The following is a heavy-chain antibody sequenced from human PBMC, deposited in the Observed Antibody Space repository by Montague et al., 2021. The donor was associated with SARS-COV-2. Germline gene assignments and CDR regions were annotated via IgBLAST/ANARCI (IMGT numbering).Heavy chain of an antibody. Sequence: TLSLTCTVSGGSISSCKYYWSWIRQPAGKGLDWIGRMYTSGSTNYNPSLKIRVTISVDTSKNQFSLKLRSVTAADTAVYYCARDYTVVITISAWNYYGMDVWGRGTTVTVSS. CDR3: ARDYTVVITISAWNYYGMDV. D-gene: IGHD3-22*01. CDR1: GGSISSCKYY. V-gene: IGHV4-61*02. CDR2: MYTSGST. J-gene: IGHJ6*02.